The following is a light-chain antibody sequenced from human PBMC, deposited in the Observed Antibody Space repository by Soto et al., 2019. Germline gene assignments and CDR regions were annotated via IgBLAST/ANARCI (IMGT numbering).Light chain of an antibody. CDR2: GAS. V-gene: IGKV3-20*01. J-gene: IGKJ1*01. CDR3: HQYCSWWP. Sequence: VLVASGGSRSLSTRKRATLSCRASQSVSSSYLAWYQQKPGQAPRLLIYGASSRATGIPDRFSGSGSGTDFTLTISRLEPEDIAVYYCHQYCSWWPFGQGTKV. CDR1: QSVSSSY.